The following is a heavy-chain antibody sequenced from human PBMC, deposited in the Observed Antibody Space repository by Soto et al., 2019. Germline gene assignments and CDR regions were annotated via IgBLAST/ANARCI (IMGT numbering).Heavy chain of an antibody. CDR3: TGRDRQGTYFDY. J-gene: IGHJ4*02. D-gene: IGHD1-1*01. V-gene: IGHV1-69*13. CDR1: GGTFSSYA. Sequence: ASVKVSCKASGGTFSSYAISWVRQAPGQGLEWMGGIIPIFGTENYAQKFQGRVTITADESTSTAYMELSSLRSEDTAVYYCTGRDRQGTYFDYLREGPLVTVSS. CDR2: IIPIFGTE.